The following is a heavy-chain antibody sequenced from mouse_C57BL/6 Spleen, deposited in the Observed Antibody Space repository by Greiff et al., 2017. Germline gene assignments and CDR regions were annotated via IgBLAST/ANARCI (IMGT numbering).Heavy chain of an antibody. J-gene: IGHJ4*01. V-gene: IGHV1-78*01. CDR1: GYTFTDHT. Sequence: VQLQQSDAELVKPGASVKISCKVSGYTFTDHTIHWMKQRPEQGLEWIGYIYPRDGSTKYNEKFKGKATLTADKSSGTAYMQLNSLTSEDSAVYFCARGIIYYGNYRNAMDYWGQGTSVTVSS. CDR2: IYPRDGST. D-gene: IGHD2-1*01. CDR3: ARGIIYYGNYRNAMDY.